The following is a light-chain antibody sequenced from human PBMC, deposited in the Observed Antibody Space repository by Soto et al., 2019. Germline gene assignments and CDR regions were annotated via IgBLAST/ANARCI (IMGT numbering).Light chain of an antibody. Sequence: EVVLTQSPVTLSLSPGERATLSCRASRNINNYSAWYQQKPGQPPRLLIYDAFNRATGIPARFSGSGSGTDFILTISSLEPEDFGVYYCQQRNNWVTFGGGTKVEIK. CDR1: RNINNY. CDR2: DAF. CDR3: QQRNNWVT. J-gene: IGKJ4*01. V-gene: IGKV3-11*01.